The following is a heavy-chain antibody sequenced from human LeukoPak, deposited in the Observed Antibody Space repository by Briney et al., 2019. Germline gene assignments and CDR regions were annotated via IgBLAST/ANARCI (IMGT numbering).Heavy chain of an antibody. Sequence: SETLSLTCTVSGGSINRYQWTWIRQPPGEGLEWIGYIFNSGITNRNPALKSRVTISVDTSKNQFSLKLSSVTAADTAVYYCARERGSTAYFDYWGQGTLVTVSS. V-gene: IGHV4-4*08. D-gene: IGHD3-16*01. CDR1: GGSINRYQ. CDR2: IFNSGIT. CDR3: ARERGSTAYFDY. J-gene: IGHJ4*02.